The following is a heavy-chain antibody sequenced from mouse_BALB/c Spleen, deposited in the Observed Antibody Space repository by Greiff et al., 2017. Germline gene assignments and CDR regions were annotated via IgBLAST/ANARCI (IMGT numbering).Heavy chain of an antibody. CDR3: ARGYRYDGIAY. V-gene: IGHV14-3*02. CDR2: IDPANGNT. J-gene: IGHJ3*01. D-gene: IGHD2-14*01. Sequence: EVQLQQSGAELVKPGASVKLSCTASGFNIEDTYMHWVKQRPEQGLEWIGRIDPANGNTKYDPKFQGKATITADTSSNTAYLQLSSLTSEDTAVYYCARGYRYDGIAYWGQGTLVTVSA. CDR1: GFNIEDTY.